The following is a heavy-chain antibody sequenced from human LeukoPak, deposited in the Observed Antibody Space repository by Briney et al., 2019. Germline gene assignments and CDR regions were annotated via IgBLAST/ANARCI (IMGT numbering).Heavy chain of an antibody. Sequence: GGSLRLSCAASGFTFSAYSMNWVRQAPGKGLEWVSFISSSSSYIYYVDSVKGRFTVSRDNAKNSLYLQMNSLRAEDTAVYYCARDSTYYYDNWGQGTLVTVSS. J-gene: IGHJ4*02. CDR1: GFTFSAYS. CDR3: ARDSTYYYDN. CDR2: ISSSSSYI. V-gene: IGHV3-21*01. D-gene: IGHD2-2*01.